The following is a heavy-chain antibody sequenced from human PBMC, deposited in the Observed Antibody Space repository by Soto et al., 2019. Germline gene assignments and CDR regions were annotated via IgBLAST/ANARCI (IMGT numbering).Heavy chain of an antibody. CDR2: ISYDGSNK. V-gene: IGHV3-30-3*01. D-gene: IGHD1-26*01. Sequence: QVQLVESGGGVVQPGRSLRLSCAASGFTFSSYAMHWVRQAPGKGLEWVAVISYDGSNKYYADSVKGRFIISRDSSKNTKSLQMNSLRAEDTAVYYCARAGRGNSNAAFFDYWGQGTLVTVSS. J-gene: IGHJ4*02. CDR3: ARAGRGNSNAAFFDY. CDR1: GFTFSSYA.